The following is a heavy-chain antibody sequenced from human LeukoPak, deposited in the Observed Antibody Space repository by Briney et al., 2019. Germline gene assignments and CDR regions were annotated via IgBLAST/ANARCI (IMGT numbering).Heavy chain of an antibody. V-gene: IGHV4-4*07. J-gene: IGHJ4*02. CDR3: ARVFYDYVWGSYRYFDY. CDR2: IHTSGST. CDR1: GGSISSYY. Sequence: PSETLSLTCTVSGGSISSYYWSWIRQPAGKGPEWIGRIHTSGSTNYNPSLKSRVTMSVDTSRNQLSLKLSSVTAADTAVYYCARVFYDYVWGSYRYFDYWGQGALVTVSS. D-gene: IGHD3-16*02.